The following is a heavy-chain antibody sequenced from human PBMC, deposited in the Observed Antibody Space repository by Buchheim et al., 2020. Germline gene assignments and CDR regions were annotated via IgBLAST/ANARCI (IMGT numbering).Heavy chain of an antibody. CDR2: IRGSGDST. CDR1: GFAFGSHA. J-gene: IGHJ6*04. CDR3: VRNMDV. V-gene: IGHV3-23*01. Sequence: EVQLLESGGGLVQPGGSLRLSCAASGFAFGSHAMTWVRQAPGKGLEWVSGIRGSGDSTYSADSVKGRFTISRDNAENSLYLEMNSLRDEDTGVYYCVRNMDVWGKGTT.